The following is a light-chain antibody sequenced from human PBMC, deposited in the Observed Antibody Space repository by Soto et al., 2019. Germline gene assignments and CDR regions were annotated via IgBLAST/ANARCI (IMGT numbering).Light chain of an antibody. Sequence: DLQMTQSPSTLSGSLGDRVTITCRASQSISGWLAWYQQKPGKAPKLLMYDASSLQSGVPSRFSGSGSGTELTLTISRLQPDDFATYYCQKYNSYLVTCGGGTKVDIK. CDR3: QKYNSYLVT. CDR2: DAS. CDR1: QSISGW. V-gene: IGKV1-5*01. J-gene: IGKJ4*01.